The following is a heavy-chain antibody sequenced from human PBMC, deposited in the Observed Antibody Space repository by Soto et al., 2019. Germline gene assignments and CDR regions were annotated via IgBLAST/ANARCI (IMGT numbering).Heavy chain of an antibody. J-gene: IGHJ6*02. CDR3: ARDIRLGYGMDV. CDR2: IYSGGST. D-gene: IGHD2-21*01. CDR1: GFTVSSNY. Sequence: GGSLRLSCAASGFTVSSNYMSWVRQAPGKGLEWVSVIYSGGSTYYADSVKGRFTISRDNSKNTLYLQMNSLRAEDTAVYYCARDIRLGYGMDVWGQGTTVTVSS. V-gene: IGHV3-53*01.